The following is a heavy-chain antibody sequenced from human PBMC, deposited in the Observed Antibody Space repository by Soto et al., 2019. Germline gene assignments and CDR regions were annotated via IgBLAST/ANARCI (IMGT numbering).Heavy chain of an antibody. CDR2: IYYSGST. D-gene: IGHD3-22*01. Sequence: SETLSLTCTVSGGSISSGDYYWSWIRQPPGKGLEWIGYIYYSGSTYYNPSLKSRVTISVDTSKNQFSLKLSSVTAADTAVYYCARVRYYDSSGYHIFDYWGQGTLVTVSS. V-gene: IGHV4-30-4*01. CDR1: GGSISSGDYY. CDR3: ARVRYYDSSGYHIFDY. J-gene: IGHJ4*02.